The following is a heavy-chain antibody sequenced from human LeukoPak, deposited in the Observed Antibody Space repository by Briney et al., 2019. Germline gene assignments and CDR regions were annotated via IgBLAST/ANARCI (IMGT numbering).Heavy chain of an antibody. CDR3: AREDYYESSGPFDY. CDR2: ISYGGSNK. V-gene: IGHV3-30-3*01. Sequence: GGPLRLSCAASGFTFSSHAMHWVRQAPGKGLEWVAVISYGGSNKYYADSMKGRFTIARDNSKHTLYLQMNSLRAEDTAVYYCAREDYYESSGPFDYWGQGTLVTVSS. CDR1: GFTFSSHA. D-gene: IGHD3-22*01. J-gene: IGHJ4*02.